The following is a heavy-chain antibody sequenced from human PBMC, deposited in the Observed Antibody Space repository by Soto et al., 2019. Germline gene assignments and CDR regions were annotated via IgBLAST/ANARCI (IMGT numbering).Heavy chain of an antibody. D-gene: IGHD6-13*01. CDR1: GFTFRSYA. V-gene: IGHV3-30-3*01. CDR2: ISYDGSNK. CDR3: ARASEQQLTVGY. Sequence: QVQLVESGGGVVQPGRSLRLSCAASGFTFRSYAMHWVRQAPGKGLEWVAVISYDGSNKYYADSVKGRFTISRDNSKNTLYLQMNSLRAEDTAVYYCARASEQQLTVGYWGQGTLVTVSS. J-gene: IGHJ4*02.